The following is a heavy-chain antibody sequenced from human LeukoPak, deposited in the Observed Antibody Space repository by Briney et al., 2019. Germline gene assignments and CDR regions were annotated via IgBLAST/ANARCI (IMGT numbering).Heavy chain of an antibody. Sequence: ASVKVSFKASGYTFTSYYMHWVRQAPGQGLEWMGIINPSGGSTSYAQNFQGRVTMTRDTSISTAYMELSRLRSDDTAVYYCARAGTTVTQDYYYYYMDVWGKGTTVTVSS. CDR3: ARAGTTVTQDYYYYYMDV. J-gene: IGHJ6*03. D-gene: IGHD4-17*01. CDR2: INPSGGST. V-gene: IGHV1-46*01. CDR1: GYTFTSYY.